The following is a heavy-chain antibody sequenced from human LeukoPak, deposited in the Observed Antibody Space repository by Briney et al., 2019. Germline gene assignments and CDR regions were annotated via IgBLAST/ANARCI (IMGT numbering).Heavy chain of an antibody. CDR1: GFTFDDYA. V-gene: IGHV3-9*01. CDR2: ISWNSGSI. D-gene: IGHD1-26*01. CDR3: ARIVGGTLDY. J-gene: IGHJ4*02. Sequence: AGGSLRLSCAASGFTFDDYAMHWVRQAPGKGLEWVSGISWNSGSIGYADSVKGRFTISRDNAKNSLYLQMNSLRAEDTAVYYCARIVGGTLDYWGQGTLVTVSS.